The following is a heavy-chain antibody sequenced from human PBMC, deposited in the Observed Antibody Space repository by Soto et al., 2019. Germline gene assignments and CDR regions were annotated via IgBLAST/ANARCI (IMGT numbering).Heavy chain of an antibody. J-gene: IGHJ6*03. CDR1: EFTFSSYW. Sequence: GGSLRLSCAASEFTFSSYWMHWVRQAPGKGLVWVSRISSDGSSTSYADSVKGRFTISRDNAKNTLYLQMNSLRAEDTAVYYCARRYCSSTSCYYYYYYYMDVWGKGTTVTVSS. D-gene: IGHD2-2*01. CDR3: ARRYCSSTSCYYYYYYYMDV. V-gene: IGHV3-74*01. CDR2: ISSDGSST.